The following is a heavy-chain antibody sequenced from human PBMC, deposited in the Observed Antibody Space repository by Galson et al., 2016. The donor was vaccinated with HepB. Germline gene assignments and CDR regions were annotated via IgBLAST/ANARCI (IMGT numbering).Heavy chain of an antibody. CDR1: GFPFSSHA. Sequence: SLRLSCAVSGFPFSSHAMSWVRQAPGEGLEWVSIVRTNNIRSGFKTSYADSVQGRFTVSRDDSKNALYLQMKRLRVADTAVYYCARLYCGGGSCYPRPYYFDFWGHGILVTVPP. CDR3: ARLYCGGGSCYPRPYYFDF. CDR2: VRTNNIRSGFKT. D-gene: IGHD2-15*01. V-gene: IGHV3-23*01. J-gene: IGHJ4*01.